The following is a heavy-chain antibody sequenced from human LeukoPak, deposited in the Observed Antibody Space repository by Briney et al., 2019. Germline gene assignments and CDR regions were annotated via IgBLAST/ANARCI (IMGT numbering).Heavy chain of an antibody. Sequence: GTSLRLSCTAPGFTFSSYAIHWVRQAPGKGLEWVALVWHDGSNRYYSEAVKGRFTISRDNSKNTVYLQINSLRAEDTAVYYCARELFGSGSCPDYWGQGTRVTVSS. V-gene: IGHV3-33*01. D-gene: IGHD3-10*01. CDR1: GFTFSSYA. J-gene: IGHJ4*02. CDR3: ARELFGSGSCPDY. CDR2: VWHDGSNR.